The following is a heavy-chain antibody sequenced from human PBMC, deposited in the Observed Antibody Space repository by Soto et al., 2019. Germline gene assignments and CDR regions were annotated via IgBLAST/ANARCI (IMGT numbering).Heavy chain of an antibody. J-gene: IGHJ4*02. V-gene: IGHV3-23*01. D-gene: IGHD5-18*01. CDR2: ISGSGGST. CDR1: GFTFSSYA. Sequence: EVQLLESGGGLVQPGGSLRLSCAASGFTFSSYAMSWVRQAPGKGLEGGSTISGSGGSTYYADSVKGRFTISRDNSKNTLYLQMNSLRAEDTAVYYCAKSRREAQLWTEFDYWGQGTLVTVSS. CDR3: AKSRREAQLWTEFDY.